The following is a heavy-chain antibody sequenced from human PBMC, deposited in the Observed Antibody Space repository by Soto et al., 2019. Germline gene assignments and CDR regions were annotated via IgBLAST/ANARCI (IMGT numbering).Heavy chain of an antibody. J-gene: IGHJ5*02. CDR2: ISSSSSTI. V-gene: IGHV3-48*02. Sequence: EVQLVESGGGLVQPGGSLRLSCAASGFTFSSYSMNWVRQAPGKGLEWVSYISSSSSTIYYADSVKGRFNISRDNAKNSLYLQMHSLRDEDTAVYYCAREGGLLNWFDPWGQGTLVTVSS. CDR1: GFTFSSYS. CDR3: AREGGLLNWFDP.